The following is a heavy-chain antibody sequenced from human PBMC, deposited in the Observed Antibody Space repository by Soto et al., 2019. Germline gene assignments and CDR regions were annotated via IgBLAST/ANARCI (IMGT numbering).Heavy chain of an antibody. CDR3: ARRPPTGGGYYYDSSGYYYTFDY. D-gene: IGHD3-22*01. CDR1: GGSISSSSYY. Sequence: PSETLSLTCTVSGGSISSSSYYWGWIRQPPGKGLEWIGSIYYSGSTYYNPSLKSRVTISVDTSKNQFSLKLSSVTAADTAVYYCARRPPTGGGYYYDSSGYYYTFDYWGQGTLVTVS. V-gene: IGHV4-39*01. J-gene: IGHJ4*02. CDR2: IYYSGST.